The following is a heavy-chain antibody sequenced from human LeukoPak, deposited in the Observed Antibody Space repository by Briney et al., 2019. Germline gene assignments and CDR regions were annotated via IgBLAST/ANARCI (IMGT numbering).Heavy chain of an antibody. Sequence: PGGSLRLSCAASGFTFSSYGMHWVRQAPGKGLEWVAVISYDGSNKYYADSVKGRFTISRDNSKNTLYLQMNSLRAEDTAVYYCAKDRRLRWYAPFDYWGQGTLVTVSS. CDR2: ISYDGSNK. V-gene: IGHV3-30*18. CDR1: GFTFSSYG. D-gene: IGHD4-23*01. J-gene: IGHJ4*02. CDR3: AKDRRLRWYAPFDY.